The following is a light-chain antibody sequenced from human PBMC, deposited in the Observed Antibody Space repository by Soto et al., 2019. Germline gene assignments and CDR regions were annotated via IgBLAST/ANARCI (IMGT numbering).Light chain of an antibody. CDR3: QQYNSYST. CDR1: QSISSW. Sequence: DIRMTQSPSTLSASVGDRVTITCRASQSISSWLAWYQQKPGKAPKLLIYDASSLVSGVPSRFSGSGSGTEFTLTISSLQPDDFATYYCQQYNSYSTFGQGTKVDIK. J-gene: IGKJ1*01. V-gene: IGKV1-5*01. CDR2: DAS.